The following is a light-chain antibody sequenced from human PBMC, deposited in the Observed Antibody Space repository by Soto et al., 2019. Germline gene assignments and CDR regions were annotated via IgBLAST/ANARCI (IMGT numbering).Light chain of an antibody. CDR1: QSVSTW. CDR3: QQYGSSGT. CDR2: DAS. Sequence: DIQMTQSPSTLSASVGDRVTITCRASQSVSTWLAWYQQRPGKPPKLLIYDASTLQSGVPSKFSGSGSGTDFTLTISRLEPEDFAVYYCQQYGSSGTFGQGTKVDIK. V-gene: IGKV1-5*01. J-gene: IGKJ1*01.